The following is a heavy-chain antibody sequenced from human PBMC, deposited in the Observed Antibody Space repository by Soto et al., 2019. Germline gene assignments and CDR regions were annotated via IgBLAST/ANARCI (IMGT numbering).Heavy chain of an antibody. CDR2: IKSKNDGGAA. J-gene: IGHJ4*02. D-gene: IGHD1-1*01. CDR3: VEGWNDF. V-gene: IGHV3-15*01. CDR1: GFMFSSAW. Sequence: EVQVVESGGDLVEPGGSLRLSCVTSGFMFSSAWMSWVRQGPGKGLEWVARIKSKNDGGAADYAATVNSRFSISRDDSKSTVYLQMNSLRAEDTALYYCVEGWNDFWGQGTLVTVSS.